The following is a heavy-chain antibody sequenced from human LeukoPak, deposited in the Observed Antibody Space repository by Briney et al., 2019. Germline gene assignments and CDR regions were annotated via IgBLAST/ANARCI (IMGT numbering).Heavy chain of an antibody. Sequence: SQTLSLTCTVSGGSISSGGYYWSWIRQHPGKGLEWIGYIYYSGSTYYNPSLKSRVTISVDTSKNQFSLKLSSVTAADTAVYYCARVGGGTYYYDSSGYWFDYWGQGTLVTVPS. V-gene: IGHV4-31*03. CDR2: IYYSGST. D-gene: IGHD3-22*01. CDR1: GGSISSGGYY. CDR3: ARVGGGTYYYDSSGYWFDY. J-gene: IGHJ4*02.